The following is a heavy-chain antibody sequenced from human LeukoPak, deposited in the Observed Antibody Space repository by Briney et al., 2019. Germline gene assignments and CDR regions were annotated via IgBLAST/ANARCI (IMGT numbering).Heavy chain of an antibody. D-gene: IGHD6-19*01. V-gene: IGHV3-23*01. CDR1: GFTFSSYA. J-gene: IGHJ4*02. Sequence: GGSLRLSCAASGFTFSSYAMSWVRQAPGKGLEWVSAISGSGGSTYYADSVKGRFTISRDNSKNTLYLQMNSLRAEDTAVYYCARSLGIAVAGRGIDYWGQGTLVTVSS. CDR3: ARSLGIAVAGRGIDY. CDR2: ISGSGGST.